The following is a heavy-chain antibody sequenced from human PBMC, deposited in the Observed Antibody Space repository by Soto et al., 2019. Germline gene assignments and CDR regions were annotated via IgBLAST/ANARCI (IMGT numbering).Heavy chain of an antibody. CDR2: ISAYDGNT. CDR3: ARIYCSGGSCSQGPYGIDV. J-gene: IGHJ6*02. D-gene: IGHD2-15*01. Sequence: QFQLVQSGSEVKKPGASVKVSCKASGYTFTRPGISLVRQAPGQGIEWMGWISAYDGNTNDAQKLQGRVTMTTDTSTSTAYMELRSLRSDDAAVYYWARIYCSGGSCSQGPYGIDVWGQGTPVTVSS. V-gene: IGHV1-18*01. CDR1: GYTFTRPG.